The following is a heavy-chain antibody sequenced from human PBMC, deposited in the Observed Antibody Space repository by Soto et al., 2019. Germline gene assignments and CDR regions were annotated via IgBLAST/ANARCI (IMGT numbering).Heavy chain of an antibody. J-gene: IGHJ6*02. Sequence: GESLXISCKGSGYXFTTYWIGWVRQMPGKGLEWMGIINPPDSNTRYSPSFQGQVTISVDKSISTAYLQWSSLKASDTAIYYFARAVAVTYYYHGMDVWGQGTTVTVSS. V-gene: IGHV5-51*01. CDR1: GYXFTTYW. CDR3: ARAVAVTYYYHGMDV. D-gene: IGHD6-19*01. CDR2: INPPDSNT.